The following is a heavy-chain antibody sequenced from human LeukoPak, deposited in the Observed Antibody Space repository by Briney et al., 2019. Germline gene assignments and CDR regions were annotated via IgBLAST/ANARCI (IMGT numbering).Heavy chain of an antibody. D-gene: IGHD4/OR15-4a*01. V-gene: IGHV3-7*01. CDR1: GFSFSIYW. CDR3: ARDPTDYGTNTFDY. Sequence: GGSLRLSCAASGFSFSIYWMSWVRQAPGKGLEWVANIKQDGTEKYYVDSVKGRFTISRDNAKNSLYLQMDSLRAEDTAVYYCARDPTDYGTNTFDYWGQGTLVTVSS. J-gene: IGHJ4*02. CDR2: IKQDGTEK.